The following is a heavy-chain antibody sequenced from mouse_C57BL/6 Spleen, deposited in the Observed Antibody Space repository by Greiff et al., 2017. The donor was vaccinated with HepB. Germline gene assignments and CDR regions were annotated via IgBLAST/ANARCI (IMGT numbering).Heavy chain of an antibody. J-gene: IGHJ4*01. Sequence: VQLQESGPELVKPGASVKISCKASGYAFSSSWMNWVKQRPGKGLEWIGRIYPGDGDTNYNGKFKGKATLTADKSSSTAYMQLSSLTSEDSAVYFCARPYYYGSSRDYAMDYWGQGTSVTVSS. D-gene: IGHD1-1*01. CDR2: IYPGDGDT. V-gene: IGHV1-82*01. CDR1: GYAFSSSW. CDR3: ARPYYYGSSRDYAMDY.